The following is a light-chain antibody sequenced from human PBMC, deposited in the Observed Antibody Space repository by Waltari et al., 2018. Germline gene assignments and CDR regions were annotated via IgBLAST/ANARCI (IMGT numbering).Light chain of an antibody. CDR3: QSYDSSNRDVV. Sequence: NFMLTQPHSVSESPGKTVTISCTRSSGSIASNYVQWDQQRPGSSPTTVIYEDNQRPPGVPDRFSGSIDSSSNSASLTISGLKTEDEADFYCQSYDSSNRDVVFGGGTKLTVL. CDR1: SGSIASNY. V-gene: IGLV6-57*01. CDR2: EDN. J-gene: IGLJ2*01.